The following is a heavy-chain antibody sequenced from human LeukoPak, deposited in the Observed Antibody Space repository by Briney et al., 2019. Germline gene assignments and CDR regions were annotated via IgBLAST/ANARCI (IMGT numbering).Heavy chain of an antibody. CDR3: ARARVVAASYYFDY. D-gene: IGHD2-15*01. J-gene: IGHJ4*02. Sequence: SQTLSLTCAVSGGSISSGGYSWSWIRQPPGKGLEWIGYIYHSGSTNYNPSLKSRVTISVDRSKNQFSLKLSSVTAADTAVYYCARARVVAASYYFDYWGQGTLVTVSS. CDR1: GGSISSGGYS. CDR2: IYHSGST. V-gene: IGHV4-30-2*01.